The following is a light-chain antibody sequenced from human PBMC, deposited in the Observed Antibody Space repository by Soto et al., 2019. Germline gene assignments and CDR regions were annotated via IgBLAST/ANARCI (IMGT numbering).Light chain of an antibody. J-gene: IGKJ1*01. CDR3: QQYGSSPPT. V-gene: IGKV3-20*01. CDR1: QSVSANY. Sequence: EIVLTQSPGTLSLSPGERATLSCRASQSVSANYLAWYQQKPGQAPRFLIYGASSRATGIPHRFSGSGSGTDFTLTISRLEPEDFSVYYCQQYGSSPPTFGQGTKVEIK. CDR2: GAS.